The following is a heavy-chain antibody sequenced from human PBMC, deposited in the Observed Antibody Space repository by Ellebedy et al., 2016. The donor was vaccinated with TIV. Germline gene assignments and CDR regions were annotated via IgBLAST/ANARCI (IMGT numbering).Heavy chain of an antibody. V-gene: IGHV4-30-4*01. Sequence: MPSETLSLTCTVSGGSISSGDYYWSWIRQPPGKGLEWIGYIYYSGSTYYNPSLKSRVTISVDTSKNQFSLKLSSVTAADTAVYYCARRVTYSSSWYFDYWGQGTLVTVSS. CDR3: ARRVTYSSSWYFDY. CDR1: GGSISSGDYY. D-gene: IGHD6-13*01. CDR2: IYYSGST. J-gene: IGHJ4*02.